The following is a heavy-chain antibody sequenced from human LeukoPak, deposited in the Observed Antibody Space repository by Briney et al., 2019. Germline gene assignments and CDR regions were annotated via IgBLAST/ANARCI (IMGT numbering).Heavy chain of an antibody. CDR3: AKGRSGSYCDY. CDR2: ISYDGSNK. Sequence: GRSLRLSCAASGFTFSSYGMHWVRQAPGKGLEWVAVISYDGSNKYYADSVKGRFTISRDNSKNTLYLQMNSLRAEDTAVYYCAKGRSGSYCDYWGQGTLVTVSS. CDR1: GFTFSSYG. D-gene: IGHD1-26*01. V-gene: IGHV3-30*18. J-gene: IGHJ4*02.